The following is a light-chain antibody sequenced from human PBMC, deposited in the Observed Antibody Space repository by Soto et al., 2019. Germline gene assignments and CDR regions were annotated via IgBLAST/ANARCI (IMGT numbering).Light chain of an antibody. Sequence: QSALNQAASLSGAPGRWSSISCTGTSSDVGGYNYVSWYQQHPGKAPKLMIYEVSNRPSGVSNRFSGSKSGNTASLTISGLQAEDEADYYCSSYTSSSTLVFGTGTRSPS. J-gene: IGLJ1*01. CDR2: EVS. CDR1: SSDVGGYNY. V-gene: IGLV2-14*01. CDR3: SSYTSSSTLV.